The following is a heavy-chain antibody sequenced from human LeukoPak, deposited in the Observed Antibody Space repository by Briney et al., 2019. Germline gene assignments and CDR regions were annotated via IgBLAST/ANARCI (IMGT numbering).Heavy chain of an antibody. V-gene: IGHV1-2*02. Sequence: ASVKVSCKASGYTFTGYYMHWLRQAPGQGLEWMGWINPNSGGTNYAQKFQGRVTMTRDTYISTAYMELSRLRSDDTAVYYCARDLGYCSSTSCYPWFDPWGQGTLVTVSS. CDR2: INPNSGGT. D-gene: IGHD2-2*01. J-gene: IGHJ5*02. CDR3: ARDLGYCSSTSCYPWFDP. CDR1: GYTFTGYY.